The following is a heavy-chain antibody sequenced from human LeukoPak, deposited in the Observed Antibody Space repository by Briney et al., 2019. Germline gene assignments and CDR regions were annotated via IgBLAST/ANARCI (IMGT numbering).Heavy chain of an antibody. Sequence: PGGSLRLSCAASGFTFSSYGMHWVRQAPGKGLEWVAVISYDGSNKYYADSVKGRFTISRDNSKNTLYLQMNSLRAEDTAVYYCARDLRHIQLWSLDYWGQGTLVTVSS. V-gene: IGHV3-30*19. D-gene: IGHD5-18*01. J-gene: IGHJ4*02. CDR1: GFTFSSYG. CDR3: ARDLRHIQLWSLDY. CDR2: ISYDGSNK.